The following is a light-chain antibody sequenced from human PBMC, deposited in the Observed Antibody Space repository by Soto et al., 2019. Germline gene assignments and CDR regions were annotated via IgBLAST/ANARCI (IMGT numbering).Light chain of an antibody. CDR3: QVWDSISDHVV. CDR1: SIGSKS. Sequence: SYELTQPPSVSVAPGQTARITCEGNSIGSKSVHWYQQKPGQAPVLVIYYDSDRPSGIPERFSGSNSGNTATLTISRVEAGDEADYYCQVWDSISDHVVFGGGTQLTVL. CDR2: YDS. J-gene: IGLJ7*01. V-gene: IGLV3-21*04.